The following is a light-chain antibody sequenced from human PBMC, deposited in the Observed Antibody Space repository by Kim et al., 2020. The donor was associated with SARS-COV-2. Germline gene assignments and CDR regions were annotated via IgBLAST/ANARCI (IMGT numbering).Light chain of an antibody. CDR3: QAWDSSTHNYV. J-gene: IGLJ1*01. CDR2: QDN. CDR1: KLWEKY. Sequence: PGQTDSITCSGDKLWEKYVSWYQQKPGQSPVVVIYQDNKRPAGIPERFSGSNSGNTATLTISGTQAMDEADYYCQAWDSSTHNYVFGAGTKVTVL. V-gene: IGLV3-1*01.